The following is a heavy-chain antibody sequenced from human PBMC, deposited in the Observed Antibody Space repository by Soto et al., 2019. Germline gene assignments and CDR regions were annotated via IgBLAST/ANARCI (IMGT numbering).Heavy chain of an antibody. CDR1: GYSFTTYW. CDR2: IYPGDSDT. Sequence: PGESLKISCKCSGYSFTTYWIGWVRQMPGKGLEWMGIIYPGDSDTRYSPSFQGQVTISVDKSISTAYLQWNTLKASDTAMYYCARHSSSWYDGSDYWGQGTLVTVS. J-gene: IGHJ4*02. D-gene: IGHD6-13*01. V-gene: IGHV5-51*01. CDR3: ARHSSSWYDGSDY.